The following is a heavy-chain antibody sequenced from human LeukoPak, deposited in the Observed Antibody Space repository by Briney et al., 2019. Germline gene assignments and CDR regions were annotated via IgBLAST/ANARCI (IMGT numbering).Heavy chain of an antibody. CDR1: GGSFSGYY. V-gene: IGHV4-34*01. J-gene: IGHJ4*02. Sequence: SETLSLTCAVYGGSFSGYYWSWIRQPPGKGLEWIGEINHSGSTNYNPSLKSRVTISVDTSKNQFSLKLSSVTAADTAVYYCARRAAAADESDYWGQGTLVTVSS. CDR3: ARRAAAADESDY. D-gene: IGHD6-13*01. CDR2: INHSGST.